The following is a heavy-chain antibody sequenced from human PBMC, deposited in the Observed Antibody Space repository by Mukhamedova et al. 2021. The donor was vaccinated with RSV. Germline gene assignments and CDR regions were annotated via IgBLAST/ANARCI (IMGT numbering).Heavy chain of an antibody. CDR3: ARRGQGYSSGWYDY. D-gene: IGHD6-19*01. V-gene: IGHV4-59*01. Sequence: SRVTISVDTSKNQFSLKLSSVTAADTAVSYCARRGQGYSSGWYDYWGQGTLVTVSA. J-gene: IGHJ4*02.